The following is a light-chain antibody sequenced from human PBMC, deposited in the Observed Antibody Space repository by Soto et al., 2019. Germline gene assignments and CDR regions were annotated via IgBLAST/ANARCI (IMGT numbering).Light chain of an antibody. J-gene: IGLJ1*01. CDR2: GVN. CDR1: VSDVGGYDS. V-gene: IGLV2-14*03. CDR3: CSYTTSTTYV. Sequence: QSVLTQPASVSGSPGQSITISCTGTVSDVGGYDSVSWYQQHPGRAPKLIIYGVNNRPSGVSNRFSASKSADTASLTISGLQAEDEANYYCCSYTTSTTYVFGNGTKV.